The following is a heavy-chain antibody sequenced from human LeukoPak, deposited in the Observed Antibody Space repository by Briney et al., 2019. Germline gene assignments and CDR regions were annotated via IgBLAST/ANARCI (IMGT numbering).Heavy chain of an antibody. J-gene: IGHJ3*02. CDR2: IYYSGST. D-gene: IGHD3-22*01. V-gene: IGHV4-59*01. CDR3: ARDRATYYYDSSGYYYVSSDAFDI. Sequence: SETLSLTCTVSGGSISSYYWSWIRQPPGKGLEWIGYIYYSGSTDYNPSLKSRVTISVDTSNNQFSLKLSPVTAADTAVYYCARDRATYYYDSSGYYYVSSDAFDIWGQGTMVTVSS. CDR1: GGSISSYY.